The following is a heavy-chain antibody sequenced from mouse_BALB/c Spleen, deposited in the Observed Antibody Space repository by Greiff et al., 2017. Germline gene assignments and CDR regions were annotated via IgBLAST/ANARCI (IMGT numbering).Heavy chain of an antibody. J-gene: IGHJ4*01. CDR2: ISSGGSYT. Sequence: EVKLMESGGGLVKPGGSLKLSCAASGFTFSDYYMYWVRQTPEKRLEWVATISSGGSYTYYPDSVKGRFTISRDNAKNTLYLQMSSLRSEDTAMYYCARQGDGYYAMDYWGQGTSVTVSS. D-gene: IGHD2-3*01. CDR3: ARQGDGYYAMDY. V-gene: IGHV5-9-3*01. CDR1: GFTFSDYY.